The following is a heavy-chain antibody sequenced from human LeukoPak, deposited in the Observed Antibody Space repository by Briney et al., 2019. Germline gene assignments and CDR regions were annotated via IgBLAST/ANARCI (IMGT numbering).Heavy chain of an antibody. V-gene: IGHV1-69*04. CDR1: GGTFSSYA. J-gene: IGHJ1*01. D-gene: IGHD6-6*01. CDR2: IIPILGIA. CDR3: ARDSSSTPKAEYFQH. Sequence: ASVKVSCKASGGTFSSYAISWVRQAPGQGLEWMGRIIPILGIANYAQKFQGRVTITADKSTSTAYMELSSLRSEDTAVYYCARDSSSTPKAEYFQHWGQGTLVTVSS.